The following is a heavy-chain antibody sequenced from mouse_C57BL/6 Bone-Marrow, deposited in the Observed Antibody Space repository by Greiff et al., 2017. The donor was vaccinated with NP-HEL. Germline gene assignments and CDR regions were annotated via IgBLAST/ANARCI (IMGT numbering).Heavy chain of an antibody. V-gene: IGHV5-6*01. CDR3: ARQLRP. D-gene: IGHD3-2*02. CDR2: ISSGGSYT. Sequence: EVQVVESGGDLVKPGGSLKLSCAASGFTFSSYGMSWVRQTPDKRLEWVATISSGGSYTYYPDSVKGRFTISRDNAKNTLYLQMSSLKSEDTAMYYCARQLRPWGQGTLVTVSA. CDR1: GFTFSSYG. J-gene: IGHJ3*01.